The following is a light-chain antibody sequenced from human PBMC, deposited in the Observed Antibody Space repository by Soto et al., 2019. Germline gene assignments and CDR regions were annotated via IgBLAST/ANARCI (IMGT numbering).Light chain of an antibody. CDR1: QSVSSNY. J-gene: IGKJ1*01. CDR3: QQYDTSPRT. CDR2: GAS. Sequence: EIVLTQSPGTLSLSPGERPTLSCGASQSVSSNYLAWYQQKRGQAPRLLIFGASSRATGIPTRFSGSGSGTDFTLTISRLEPEDFAVYYCQQYDTSPRTFGQGTKVEI. V-gene: IGKV3-20*01.